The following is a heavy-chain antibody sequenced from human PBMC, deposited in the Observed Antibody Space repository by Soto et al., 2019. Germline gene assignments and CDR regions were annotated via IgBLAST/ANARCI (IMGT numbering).Heavy chain of an antibody. CDR1: GGSLSSSAYS. J-gene: IGHJ3*02. CDR2: IYQSGST. V-gene: IGHV4-30-2*01. D-gene: IGHD3-22*01. CDR3: ARELLFYDSDGFSCDAAFHI. Sequence: QMHLQESGSGLVQPSQTLSLTCAVSGGSLSSSAYSWSCVRQPPGKGLEGIGFIYQSGSTYSNPTLKSRVTMSLSRPKNHFSQKLSSVTAADTAVYYCARELLFYDSDGFSCDAAFHIWGQGTMVTVSS.